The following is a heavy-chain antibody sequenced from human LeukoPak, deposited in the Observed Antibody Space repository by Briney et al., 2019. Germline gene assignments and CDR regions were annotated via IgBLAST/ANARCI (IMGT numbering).Heavy chain of an antibody. Sequence: SETLSLTCTVSGGSISSYYWSWIRQPPGKGLEWIGYIYYSGSTNCNPSLKGRVTISVDTSKNQFSLKLSSVTAADTAVYYCARDNYGDEKTNWGQGTLVTVSS. CDR1: GGSISSYY. J-gene: IGHJ4*02. CDR3: ARDNYGDEKTN. V-gene: IGHV4-59*01. CDR2: IYYSGST. D-gene: IGHD4-17*01.